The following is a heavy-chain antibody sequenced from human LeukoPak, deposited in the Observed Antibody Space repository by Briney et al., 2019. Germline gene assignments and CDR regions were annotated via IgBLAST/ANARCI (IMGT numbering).Heavy chain of an antibody. CDR1: GGSISSYY. J-gene: IGHJ4*02. Sequence: SSETLSLTCTVSGGSISSYYWSWIRQPPGKGLEWVGYIYYSGSTNYNPSLKSRVTISVDTSKNQFSLKLSSATAADTAVYYCASGYYDSSGFDYWGQGTLVTVSS. V-gene: IGHV4-59*01. CDR3: ASGYYDSSGFDY. D-gene: IGHD3-22*01. CDR2: IYYSGST.